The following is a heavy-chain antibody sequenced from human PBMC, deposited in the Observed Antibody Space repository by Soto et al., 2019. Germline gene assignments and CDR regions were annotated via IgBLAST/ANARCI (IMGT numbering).Heavy chain of an antibody. V-gene: IGHV3-30*18. CDR2: ISYDGSNK. D-gene: IGHD3-3*01. J-gene: IGHJ5*02. CDR1: GFTFSSYG. Sequence: QVQLVESGGGVVQPGRSLRLSCAASGFTFSSYGMHWVRQAPGKGLEWVAVISYDGSNKYYADSVKGRFTISRDNSKNTLYMQMNRLRAEDTAVYYCAKGITIFGVVIRGVSDWFDPWGQGTLVTVSS. CDR3: AKGITIFGVVIRGVSDWFDP.